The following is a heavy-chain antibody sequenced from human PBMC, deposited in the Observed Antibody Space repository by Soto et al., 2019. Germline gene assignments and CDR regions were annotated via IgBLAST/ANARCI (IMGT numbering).Heavy chain of an antibody. V-gene: IGHV4-31*03. CDR3: ATQGWGFSSSTGEYYFDY. Sequence: QVQLQESGPGLVKPSQTLSLTCTVSGGSICSEGYYWSWIRQHPGKGLEWIGYIYYSGNTYYNPSLKSRVIISVDTSKNQFSLKLSSVTAADTAVYYCATQGWGFSSSTGEYYFDYWGQGTLVTVSS. CDR2: IYYSGNT. D-gene: IGHD6-6*01. J-gene: IGHJ4*02. CDR1: GGSICSEGYY.